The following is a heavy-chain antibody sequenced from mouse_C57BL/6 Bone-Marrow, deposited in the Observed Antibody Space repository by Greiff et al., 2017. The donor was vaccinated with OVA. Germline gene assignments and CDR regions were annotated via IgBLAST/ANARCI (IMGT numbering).Heavy chain of an antibody. CDR2: IDPFNGGT. CDR1: GYSFTSYY. V-gene: IGHV1S135*01. J-gene: IGHJ3*01. Sequence: VQLQQSGPDLLKPGASVKISCKASGYSFTSYYMHWVKQSHGRSLEWIGYIDPFNGGTGYNRKFEGKASLTVDNSSSTAYMHLSSLTSEDSAVYYCARGGFAYWGQGTLVTVSA. CDR3: ARGGFAY.